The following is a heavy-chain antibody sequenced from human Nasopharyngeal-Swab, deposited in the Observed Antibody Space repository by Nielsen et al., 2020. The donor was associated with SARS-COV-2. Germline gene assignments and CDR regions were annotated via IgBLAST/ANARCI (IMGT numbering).Heavy chain of an antibody. V-gene: IGHV3-33*01. CDR2: IWYDGSNK. CDR3: ARDKGSGYYYTSVRPTNWFDP. Sequence: GESLKISCAASGFTFSSYGMHWVRQAPGKGPEWVAVIWYDGSNKNYADSVKGRFTISRDNSKNTLYLQMNSLRAEDTAVYYCARDKGSGYYYTSVRPTNWFDPWGQGTLVTVSS. CDR1: GFTFSSYG. J-gene: IGHJ5*02. D-gene: IGHD3-22*01.